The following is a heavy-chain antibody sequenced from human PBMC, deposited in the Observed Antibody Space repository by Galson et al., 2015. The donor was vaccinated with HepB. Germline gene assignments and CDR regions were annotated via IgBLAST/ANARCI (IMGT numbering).Heavy chain of an antibody. CDR2: INPSGGST. V-gene: IGHV1-46*01. Sequence: SVKVSCKASGYTFTSYYMHWVRQAPGQGLEWMGIINPSGGSTGYAQKVQGRVTMTRDTSTSTVYMELSSLRSEDTAVYYCARDLPYTSSTAYYYCGMVVSVPGTTVTVSS. J-gene: IGHJ6*02. CDR3: ARDLPYTSSTAYYYCGMVV. CDR1: GYTFTSYY. D-gene: IGHD6-6*01.